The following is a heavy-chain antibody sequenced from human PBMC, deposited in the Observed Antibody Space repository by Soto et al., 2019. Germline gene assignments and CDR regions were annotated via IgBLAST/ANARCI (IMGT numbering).Heavy chain of an antibody. CDR2: IYHSGST. V-gene: IGHV4-30-2*01. CDR3: ARETYYDSSGYFYY. D-gene: IGHD3-22*01. CDR1: GGSISSGGYS. Sequence: SETLSLTCAVSGGSISSGGYSWSWIRQPPGKGLEWIGYIYHSGSTYYNPSLKSRVTISVDRSKNQFSLKLSSVTAADTAVYYCARETYYDSSGYFYYWGQGTLVTVSS. J-gene: IGHJ4*02.